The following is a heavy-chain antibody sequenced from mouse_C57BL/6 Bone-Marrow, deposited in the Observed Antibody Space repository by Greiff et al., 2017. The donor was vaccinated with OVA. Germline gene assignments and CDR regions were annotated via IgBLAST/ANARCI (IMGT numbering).Heavy chain of an antibody. V-gene: IGHV14-4*01. CDR2: LDPENGDT. J-gene: IGHJ3*01. D-gene: IGHD2-4*01. Sequence: EVQLQQSGAELVRPGASVKLSCTASGFNIKDDYMHWVKQRPEQGLEWIGWLDPENGDTAYASKFQGKATITADTSSNTAYLQLSSLTSEDTAVYYCTTYYDYDVKVAYWGQGTLVTVSA. CDR1: GFNIKDDY. CDR3: TTYYDYDVKVAY.